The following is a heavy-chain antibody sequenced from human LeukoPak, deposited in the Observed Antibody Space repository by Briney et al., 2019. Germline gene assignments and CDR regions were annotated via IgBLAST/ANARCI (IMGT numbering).Heavy chain of an antibody. CDR3: AKKGPRFRYFDWLLPLDY. CDR1: GFTFSSYG. D-gene: IGHD3-9*01. CDR2: ISYDGSNK. Sequence: PGRSLRLSCAASGFTFSSYGMHWVRQAPGKGLEWVAVISYDGSNKYYADSVEGRFTISRDNSKNTLYLQMNSLRAEDTAVYYCAKKGPRFRYFDWLLPLDYWGQGTLVTVSS. J-gene: IGHJ4*02. V-gene: IGHV3-30*18.